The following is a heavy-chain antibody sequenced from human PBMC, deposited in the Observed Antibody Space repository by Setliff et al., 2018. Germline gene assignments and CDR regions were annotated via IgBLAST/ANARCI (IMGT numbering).Heavy chain of an antibody. Sequence: PSETLSLNCTVSGDSISSRRSYWGWFRQPAGKGLEWIGQIYTSWRTNYNPSLNSRVTISLDTSKNQFSLSLSSVTAADTAVYYCARMSGFQYMDVWGKGTTVTVSS. CDR1: GDSISSRRSY. D-gene: IGHD3-3*01. V-gene: IGHV4-61*09. J-gene: IGHJ6*03. CDR2: IYTSWRT. CDR3: ARMSGFQYMDV.